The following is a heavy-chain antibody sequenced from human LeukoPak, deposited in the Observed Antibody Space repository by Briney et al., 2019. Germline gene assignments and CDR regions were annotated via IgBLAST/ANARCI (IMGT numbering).Heavy chain of an antibody. Sequence: GGSLRLSCAASGFTLSSYAMSWVRQAPGKGLEGVSAISGSGGSTYYADSVKGRFTISRDNAKNTLYLQMHSPRAEATAAYYCAKEMIAYYDSSGPSGYWGQGTLVTVSS. V-gene: IGHV3-23*01. J-gene: IGHJ4*02. CDR3: AKEMIAYYDSSGPSGY. CDR2: ISGSGGST. D-gene: IGHD3-22*01. CDR1: GFTLSSYA.